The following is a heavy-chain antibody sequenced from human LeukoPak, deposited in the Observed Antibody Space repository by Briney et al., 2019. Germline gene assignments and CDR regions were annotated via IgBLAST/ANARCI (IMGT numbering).Heavy chain of an antibody. D-gene: IGHD6-13*01. J-gene: IGHJ4*02. Sequence: GESLQFCSKGSGYSFTSYWIGWVIQMPRKDLEWMGIIYPCDCDTRYSPSLKGQVTISADKSISLAYLQLSSVKASDTAVYYFARGLDSSSWYAIDYWGQGTVVTVSS. CDR1: GYSFTSYW. CDR2: IYPCDCDT. CDR3: ARGLDSSSWYAIDY. V-gene: IGHV5-51*01.